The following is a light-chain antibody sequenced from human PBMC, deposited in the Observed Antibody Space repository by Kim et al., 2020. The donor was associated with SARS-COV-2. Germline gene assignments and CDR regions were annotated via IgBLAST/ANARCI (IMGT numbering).Light chain of an antibody. CDR1: QGISND. Sequence: AIQMTQSPSSLSASVGDRITITCRASQGISNDLGWYQQKPGKAPKLLIYGAHSLQSGVPSRFSGSGSGTDFTLTISSLQPEYFATYYCLQDYSYPFTLGQGTKLEI. V-gene: IGKV1-6*02. CDR2: GAH. CDR3: LQDYSYPFT. J-gene: IGKJ2*01.